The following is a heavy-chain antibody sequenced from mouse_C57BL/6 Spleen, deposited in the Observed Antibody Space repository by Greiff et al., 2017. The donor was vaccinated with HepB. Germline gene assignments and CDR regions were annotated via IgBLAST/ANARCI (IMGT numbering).Heavy chain of an antibody. Sequence: GGGLVQPKGSLKLSCAASGFSFNTYAMNWVRQAPGKGLEWVARIRSKSNNYATYYADSVKDRFTISRDDSESMLYLQMNNLKTEDTAMYYCVRQDYGSPFAYWGQGTLVTVSA. CDR3: VRQDYGSPFAY. J-gene: IGHJ3*01. CDR1: GFSFNTYA. V-gene: IGHV10-1*01. D-gene: IGHD1-1*01. CDR2: IRSKSNNYAT.